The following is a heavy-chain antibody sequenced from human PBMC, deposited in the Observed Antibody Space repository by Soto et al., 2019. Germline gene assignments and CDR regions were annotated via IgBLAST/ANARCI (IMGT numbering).Heavy chain of an antibody. V-gene: IGHV3-30*03. J-gene: IGHJ5*02. Sequence: QVQLVESGGGVVQPGRSLRLSCAASGFTFTSYGMQWVRQAPGEGLEWVAVISYDGSLEYYADSVKGRFTISRDNSKNTVYLEMNSLRSEYTAVYYCARAAFSSRLNWFYPWGQGTLVTVSS. CDR2: ISYDGSLE. CDR1: GFTFTSYG. CDR3: ARAAFSSRLNWFYP. D-gene: IGHD6-13*01.